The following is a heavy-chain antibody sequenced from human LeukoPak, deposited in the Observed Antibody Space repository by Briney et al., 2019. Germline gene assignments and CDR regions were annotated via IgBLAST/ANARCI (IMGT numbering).Heavy chain of an antibody. D-gene: IGHD5-24*01. Sequence: GGSLRLSCAASGFTFSSCGMHWVRQAPGKGLEWVALLSYDESNKFYAGSVKGRFTISRDNSKNTLYLQMNSLRADDTAVYYCAKDGDRDGYNYADYWGQGTLVTVSS. CDR2: LSYDESNK. CDR1: GFTFSSCG. V-gene: IGHV3-30*18. CDR3: AKDGDRDGYNYADY. J-gene: IGHJ4*02.